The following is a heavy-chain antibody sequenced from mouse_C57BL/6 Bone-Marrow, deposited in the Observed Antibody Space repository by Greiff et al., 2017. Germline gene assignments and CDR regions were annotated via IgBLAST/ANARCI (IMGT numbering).Heavy chain of an antibody. J-gene: IGHJ4*01. Sequence: VQLQQSGAELVKPGASVKMSCKASGYTFTTYPIEWMKQNHGKSLEWIGKFHPYNDDTKYNEKFKGKATLTVEKSSSTVYLELSRLTSDDSAVYYCALITTVVEGAMDYWGQGTSVTVSS. CDR2: FHPYNDDT. D-gene: IGHD1-1*01. CDR1: GYTFTTYP. V-gene: IGHV1-47*01. CDR3: ALITTVVEGAMDY.